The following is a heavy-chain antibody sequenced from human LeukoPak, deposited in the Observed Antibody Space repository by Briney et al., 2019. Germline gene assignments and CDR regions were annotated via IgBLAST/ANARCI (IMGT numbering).Heavy chain of an antibody. J-gene: IGHJ4*02. CDR2: ISSSGSTI. Sequence: GALRPFCAGSGFPFSELYMSWIRQAPGEGLGGVSYISSSGSTIYYADSVKGRFTISRDNAKNSLYLQMNSLRAEDTAVYYCARAKGPPSMFDYWGQGTLVTVSS. CDR3: ARAKGPPSMFDY. V-gene: IGHV3-11*04. CDR1: GFPFSELY.